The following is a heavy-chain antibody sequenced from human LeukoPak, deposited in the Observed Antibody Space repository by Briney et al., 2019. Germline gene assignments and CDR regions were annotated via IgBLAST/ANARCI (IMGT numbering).Heavy chain of an antibody. D-gene: IGHD4-17*01. J-gene: IGHJ4*02. CDR1: GFTFSAYA. Sequence: GGSLRLSCTTSGFTFSAYAIHWVRQTPGKGLEWVAVISYDGSDQYYTDFVKGRFTLSRDNSNHTVYLQMNSLRPDDTAVYYSARSQYGGYYDMFDYWGQGSLVTVSS. CDR3: ARSQYGGYYDMFDY. CDR2: ISYDGSDQ. V-gene: IGHV3-30*04.